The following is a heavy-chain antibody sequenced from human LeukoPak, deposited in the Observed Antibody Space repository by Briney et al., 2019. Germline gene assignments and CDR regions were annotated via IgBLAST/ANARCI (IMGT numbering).Heavy chain of an antibody. J-gene: IGHJ3*01. CDR2: INHSGST. V-gene: IGHV4-34*01. D-gene: IGHD3-16*02. CDR3: SGGAYYDYVGGSCHYRYDFEG. CDR1: GGSFSGYY. Sequence: PSETLSLTCAVYGGSFSGYYWSWIRQPPGQGLEWIGKINHSGSTNYNPSLKSRVTISVDTSKNQLSLKLSSVTAADTAVYYCSGGAYYDYVGGSCHYRYDFEGWGQGTMVTVAS.